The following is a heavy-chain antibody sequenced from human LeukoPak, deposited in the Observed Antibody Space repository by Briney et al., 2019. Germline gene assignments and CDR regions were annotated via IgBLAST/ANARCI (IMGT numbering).Heavy chain of an antibody. CDR2: IFPLDSDT. CDR3: ATVGTTGTRWFDP. Sequence: GESLKISCKGSGYSFTTSWIAWVRQMPGKGLEWMGIIFPLDSDTRYSPSLQGQVTISVDKSISTAYLQWSSLKTSDTAIYYCATVGTTGTRWFDPWGQGTLVTVSS. V-gene: IGHV5-51*01. D-gene: IGHD1-1*01. J-gene: IGHJ5*02. CDR1: GYSFTTSW.